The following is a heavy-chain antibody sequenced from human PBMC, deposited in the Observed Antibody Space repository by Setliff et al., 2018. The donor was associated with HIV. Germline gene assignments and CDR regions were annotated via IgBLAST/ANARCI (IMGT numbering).Heavy chain of an antibody. V-gene: IGHV3-33*06. D-gene: IGHD2-2*01. Sequence: PGGSLRLSCAASGFTFKSSGMHWVRQAPGRGLEWVAVIWFDGSNKYYRDSVKGRFTRSRDNSKSTVTLQMDSLRVDDTAVYYCAKDTSMPIEGSYHFYGLDVWGQGTAVTVSS. CDR3: AKDTSMPIEGSYHFYGLDV. CDR2: IWFDGSNK. J-gene: IGHJ6*02. CDR1: GFTFKSSG.